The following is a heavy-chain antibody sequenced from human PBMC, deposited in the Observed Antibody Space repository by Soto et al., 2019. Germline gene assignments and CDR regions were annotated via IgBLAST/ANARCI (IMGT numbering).Heavy chain of an antibody. CDR2: ISGSGGST. Sequence: GGSLRLSCAASGFTFSSYAMSWVRQAPGKGLEWVSAISGSGGSTYYADSVKGRFTISRDNSKNTLYLQMNSLTAEDTAVYYCAKPSRGYSDGESAFDIWGQGTMVTVSS. CDR1: GFTFSSYA. CDR3: AKPSRGYSDGESAFDI. D-gene: IGHD5-18*01. V-gene: IGHV3-23*01. J-gene: IGHJ3*02.